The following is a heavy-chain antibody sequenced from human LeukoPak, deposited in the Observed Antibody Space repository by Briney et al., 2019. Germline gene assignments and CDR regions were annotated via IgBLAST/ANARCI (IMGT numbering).Heavy chain of an antibody. CDR1: GGSISSSSYY. V-gene: IGHV4-39*07. J-gene: IGHJ4*02. CDR2: IYYSGST. D-gene: IGHD6-13*01. CDR3: ARGGSSWYGYFDY. Sequence: SETLSLTCTVSGGSISSSSYYWGWIRQPPGKGLEWIGSIYYSGSTNYNPSLKSRVTISVDTSKNQFSLKLSSVTAADTAVYYCARGGSSWYGYFDYWGQGTLVTVSS.